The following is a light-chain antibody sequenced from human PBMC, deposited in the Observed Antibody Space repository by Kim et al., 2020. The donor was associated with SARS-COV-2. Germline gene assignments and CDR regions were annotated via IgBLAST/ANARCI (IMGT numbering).Light chain of an antibody. CDR1: QSISIN. Sequence: EIAMTQSPATLSVSPGERATLSCRASQSISINLAWYQQKPGQAPRLLIYGASTRATDIPARFSGSGSGTQFTLTISSLQSEDFALYYCQQYNNWPPRFTFGQGTKLEI. J-gene: IGKJ2*01. CDR3: QQYNNWPPRFT. CDR2: GAS. V-gene: IGKV3-15*01.